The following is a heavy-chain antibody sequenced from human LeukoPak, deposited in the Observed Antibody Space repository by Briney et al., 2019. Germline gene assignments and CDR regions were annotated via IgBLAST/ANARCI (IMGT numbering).Heavy chain of an antibody. J-gene: IGHJ5*01. CDR1: GGYVTSGAYS. CDR3: ARIGHDLYQTFDS. V-gene: IGHV4-61*02. CDR2: IYTSGDT. Sequence: SETLSLTCTVSGGYVTSGAYSWTWIRQPVGKGLEGIGRIYTSGDTKYNPSLKSRVTISVGASNNQFSLKLTSVTAADTALYYCARIGHDLYQTFDSWGHGTLITVSS. D-gene: IGHD2-2*01.